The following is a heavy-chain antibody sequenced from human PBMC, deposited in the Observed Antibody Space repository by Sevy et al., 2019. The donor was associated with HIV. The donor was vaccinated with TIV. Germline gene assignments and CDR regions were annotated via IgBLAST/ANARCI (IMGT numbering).Heavy chain of an antibody. Sequence: SETLSLTCAVSGGSISSSNWWSWVRQPPGKGLEWIGEIYHSGSTNYNPSLKSRVTISVDKSKNQFSLKLSSVTAADTAVYYCARDPYYGSGSYYRAFDYWGPGTLVTVSS. J-gene: IGHJ4*02. CDR1: GGSISSSNW. CDR3: ARDPYYGSGSYYRAFDY. D-gene: IGHD3-10*01. V-gene: IGHV4-4*02. CDR2: IYHSGST.